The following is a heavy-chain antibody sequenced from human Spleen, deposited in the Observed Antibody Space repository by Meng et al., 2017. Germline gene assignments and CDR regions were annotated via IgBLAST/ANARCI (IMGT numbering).Heavy chain of an antibody. D-gene: IGHD3-22*01. J-gene: IGHJ4*02. V-gene: IGHV1-46*02. CDR1: GYTFNSYY. CDR2: INPSGGST. Sequence: QVQLVQSGAVVKMLGASVKVSSKASGYTFNSYYMHWVRQAPGQGLEWMGIINPSGGSTSYAQKFQGRVTMTRDTSTRTVYMELSSLRSEDTAMYYCARSYYDSSEIDYWGQGTLVTVSS. CDR3: ARSYYDSSEIDY.